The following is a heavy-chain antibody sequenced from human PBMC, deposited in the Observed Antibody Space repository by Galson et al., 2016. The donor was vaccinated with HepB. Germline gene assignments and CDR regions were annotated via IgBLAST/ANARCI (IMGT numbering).Heavy chain of an antibody. CDR3: ARENNYGDYVFFDS. CDR2: ISSSVTYI. D-gene: IGHD4-17*01. Sequence: SLRLSCAASRFTFSSYGMIWVRQAPGKGLEWISSISSSVTYIYYADSVKGRFSISRDNAKSSLYLQMDSLRAEDTAIYYCARENNYGDYVFFDSWGQGTLVTVSS. CDR1: RFTFSSYG. J-gene: IGHJ4*02. V-gene: IGHV3-21*01.